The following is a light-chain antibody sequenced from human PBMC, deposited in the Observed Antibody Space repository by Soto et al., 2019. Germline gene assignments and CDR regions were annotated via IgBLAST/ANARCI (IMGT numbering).Light chain of an antibody. Sequence: QSVLTQPRSVSGSPGQSVTISCTGSSSDVGGYDYVSWYQQHPGKAPKLMIYAVSKRPSGVPDRFSGSKSGNTASLTISGLQAEDEADYCCCSYAGSYTWVFGGGTKLTVL. CDR3: CSYAGSYTWV. CDR1: SSDVGGYDY. V-gene: IGLV2-11*01. CDR2: AVS. J-gene: IGLJ3*02.